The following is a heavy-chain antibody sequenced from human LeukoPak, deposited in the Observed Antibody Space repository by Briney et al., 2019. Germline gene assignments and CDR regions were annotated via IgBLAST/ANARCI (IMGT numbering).Heavy chain of an antibody. Sequence: GGSLRLSCAASGFTFSSYSMNWVRQAPGKGLEWVSSISSSSSYIYYADSVKGRFTIYRDNAKNSLYLQMNSLRAEDTAVYYCASCSGGSCYSGRIDYWGQGTLVTVSS. V-gene: IGHV3-21*01. CDR3: ASCSGGSCYSGRIDY. D-gene: IGHD2-15*01. CDR2: ISSSSSYI. CDR1: GFTFSSYS. J-gene: IGHJ4*02.